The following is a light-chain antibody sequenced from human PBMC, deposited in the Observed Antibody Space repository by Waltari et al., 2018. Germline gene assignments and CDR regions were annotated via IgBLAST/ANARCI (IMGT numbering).Light chain of an antibody. V-gene: IGLV3-21*04. CDR1: NIGDEN. J-gene: IGLJ1*01. Sequence: SYVLTQPPSVSVAPGKTARITCGGNNIGDENVNWYQQKPGQAPVGVIYYNSDGPSGIAERFSGSNSGNTATLTIRRVEAGDEADYYCQVWDSTTDHRVFGTGTKVTVL. CDR2: YNS. CDR3: QVWDSTTDHRV.